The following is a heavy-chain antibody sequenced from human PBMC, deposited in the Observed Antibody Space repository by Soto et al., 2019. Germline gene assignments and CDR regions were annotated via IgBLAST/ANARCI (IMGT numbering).Heavy chain of an antibody. Sequence: GGSLRLSCAASGFTFSDYYMSWIRQAPGKGLEWVSYISSSSSYTNYADSVKGRFTISRDNAKNSLYLQMNSLRAEDTAVYYCARVPYCSSTSCYSYYFDYWGQGTLVTVSS. CDR2: ISSSSSYT. J-gene: IGHJ4*02. D-gene: IGHD2-2*02. V-gene: IGHV3-11*06. CDR1: GFTFSDYY. CDR3: ARVPYCSSTSCYSYYFDY.